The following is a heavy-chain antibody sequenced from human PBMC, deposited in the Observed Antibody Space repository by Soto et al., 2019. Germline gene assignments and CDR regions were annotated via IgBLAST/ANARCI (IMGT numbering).Heavy chain of an antibody. Sequence: QVQLVQSGSEVKKPGASVKVSCKASGYNFINYGITWARQAPGQELEWMGWVSAYNRNTNYAQKFEDRVTMTTATSTTTAYMELRGVTSDDTAVYFCARDRQWEPLPYCGQGTLVTFSS. CDR3: ARDRQWEPLPY. CDR2: VSAYNRNT. V-gene: IGHV1-18*04. J-gene: IGHJ4*02. CDR1: GYNFINYG. D-gene: IGHD1-26*01.